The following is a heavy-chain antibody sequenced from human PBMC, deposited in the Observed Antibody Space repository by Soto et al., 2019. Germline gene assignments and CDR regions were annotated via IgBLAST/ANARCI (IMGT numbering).Heavy chain of an antibody. Sequence: PVGSLRLSCAASGFTFSNAWMSWVRQAPGKGLEWVGRVKSKTHGGTTDYAAPVKGRFTISRDDSKNTLYLQMNSLKTEDTAVYYCTTDDPISRYWGQGTLVTVSS. CDR2: VKSKTHGGTT. J-gene: IGHJ4*02. CDR3: TTDDPISRY. CDR1: GFTFSNAW. V-gene: IGHV3-15*01. D-gene: IGHD2-2*01.